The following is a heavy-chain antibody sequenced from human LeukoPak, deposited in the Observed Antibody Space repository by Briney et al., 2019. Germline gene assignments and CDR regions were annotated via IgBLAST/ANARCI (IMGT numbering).Heavy chain of an antibody. CDR2: ISGSGGST. D-gene: IGHD3-9*01. Sequence: GGSLRLSCAASGFTFSNYAMNWVRQAPGKGLEWVSAISGSGGSTYYADSVKGRFTISRDNSKNTLYLQMNSLRAEDTAVYYCAEDRLAPYDILTGYYPIKYYFDYWGQGTLVTVSS. CDR3: AEDRLAPYDILTGYYPIKYYFDY. CDR1: GFTFSNYA. J-gene: IGHJ4*02. V-gene: IGHV3-23*01.